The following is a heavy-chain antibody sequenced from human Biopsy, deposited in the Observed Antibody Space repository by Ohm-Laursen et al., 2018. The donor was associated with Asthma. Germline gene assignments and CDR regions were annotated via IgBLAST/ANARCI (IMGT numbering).Heavy chain of an antibody. CDR2: MYHSGSP. J-gene: IGHJ4*02. V-gene: IGHV4-39*01. CDR3: VRHQYSSSWSTFDY. Sequence: SDTLSLTCTVSGGSITSSSYYWGWIRQPPGKGMEWIGSMYHSGSPYYHPSLKSRATISVDTSKNRLPLKMSSVTAADTAVYFCVRHQYSSSWSTFDYWGQGALVTVSS. D-gene: IGHD3-22*01. CDR1: GGSITSSSYY.